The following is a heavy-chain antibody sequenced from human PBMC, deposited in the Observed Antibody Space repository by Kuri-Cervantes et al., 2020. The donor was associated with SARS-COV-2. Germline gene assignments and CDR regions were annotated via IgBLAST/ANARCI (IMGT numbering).Heavy chain of an antibody. V-gene: IGHV4-59*01. D-gene: IGHD6-13*01. CDR2: IYYSGST. J-gene: IGHJ3*02. Sequence: SETLSLTCTVSGGSISSYYWSWIRQPPGKGLEWIGYIYYSGSTNYNPSLKSRVTISVDTSKNQFSLKLSSVTAADTAVYYCARELLAAAGSHAFDIWGQGIMVTVSS. CDR3: ARELLAAAGSHAFDI. CDR1: GGSISSYY.